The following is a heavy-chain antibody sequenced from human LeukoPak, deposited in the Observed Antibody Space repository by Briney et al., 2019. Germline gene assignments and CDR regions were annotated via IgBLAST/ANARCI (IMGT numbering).Heavy chain of an antibody. D-gene: IGHD3-16*01. Sequence: SETLSLTCTVSSGSVHNYYWSWIRQTPEKGLEWIGYVYYTGDTYYNPSLRSRVTISVDTSKNQTSLGLRSVTAADTTVYYCGRHPPGGGYFDYWGQGALVTVSS. CDR2: VYYTGDT. J-gene: IGHJ4*02. CDR1: SGSVHNYY. V-gene: IGHV4-59*08. CDR3: GRHPPGGGYFDY.